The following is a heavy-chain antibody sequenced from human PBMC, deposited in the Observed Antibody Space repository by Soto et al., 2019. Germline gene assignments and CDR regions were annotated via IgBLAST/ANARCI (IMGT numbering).Heavy chain of an antibody. D-gene: IGHD1-26*01. CDR3: ARVGGRDSGRYYESWFDP. Sequence: ASVKVSCKASGYTFTSYYMHWVRQAPGQGLEWMGIINPSGGSTSYAQKFQGRVTMTRDTSTSTVYMELSSLRSEDTAVYYCARVGGRDSGRYYESWFDPWGQGTLVTVSS. J-gene: IGHJ5*02. CDR2: INPSGGST. CDR1: GYTFTSYY. V-gene: IGHV1-46*01.